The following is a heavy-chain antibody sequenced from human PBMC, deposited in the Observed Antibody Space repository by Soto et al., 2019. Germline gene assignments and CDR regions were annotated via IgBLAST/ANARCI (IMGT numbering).Heavy chain of an antibody. J-gene: IGHJ4*02. CDR1: GGSFSGYF. Sequence: SETLSLTCPVYGGSFSGYFGSWIRQPPGKGLEWIGEIFHGGSTNYSPSLKSRVTISVDTSKNQFSLELTSVTAADTAVYCCARPHYHDNTFYYYFDSWGQATLVTVSS. CDR2: IFHGGST. CDR3: ARPHYHDNTFYYYFDS. V-gene: IGHV4-34*12. D-gene: IGHD3-16*01.